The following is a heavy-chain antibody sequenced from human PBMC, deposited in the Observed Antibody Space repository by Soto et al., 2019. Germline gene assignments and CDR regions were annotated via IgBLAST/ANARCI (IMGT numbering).Heavy chain of an antibody. V-gene: IGHV3-23*01. CDR2: SSATGAGT. CDR1: GFTFSSYG. CDR3: AKDRRAGGNYGFYSDF. Sequence: VQLLESGGGLVQPGGSLRLSCAASGFTFSSYGMTWVRQAPGKGLEWVSFSSATGAGTYYADSVKGRFTISRDNSNNTLYLQMTSLRADDTAVYYCAKDRRAGGNYGFYSDFWCQGALVIVSS. J-gene: IGHJ4*02. D-gene: IGHD1-7*01.